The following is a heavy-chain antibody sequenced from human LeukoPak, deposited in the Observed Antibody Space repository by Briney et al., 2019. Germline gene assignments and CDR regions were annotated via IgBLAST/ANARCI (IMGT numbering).Heavy chain of an antibody. D-gene: IGHD1-26*01. J-gene: IGHJ6*03. CDR3: ARALKDLRRRIGGTTTFEYYYYMDV. CDR1: GFTFSSFG. V-gene: IGHV3-30*02. Sequence: GGCLRLSCAASGFTFSSFGMRWVRQAPGQGLEWVAFILYVGTNKYYVDSVKGGCTISRDNGKNTLYLQMNSLRAEDTPVYYCARALKDLRRRIGGTTTFEYYYYMDVWGKGTTVIISS. CDR2: ILYVGTNK.